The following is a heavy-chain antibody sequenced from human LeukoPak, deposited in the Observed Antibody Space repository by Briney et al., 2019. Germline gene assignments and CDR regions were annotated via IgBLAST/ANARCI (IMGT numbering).Heavy chain of an antibody. Sequence: ASVKVSCKASGYSFTTYYIHWVRQAPGQGLEWMGIINPTGSNTNYEQKFEGRVTMTRDTSTSTVYMELSSLRTEDTAVYYCARERYCSGGNCFVTYYYGMDVWGQGTTVTVSS. CDR2: INPTGSNT. V-gene: IGHV1-46*01. CDR3: ARERYCSGGNCFVTYYYGMDV. D-gene: IGHD2-15*01. CDR1: GYSFTTYY. J-gene: IGHJ6*02.